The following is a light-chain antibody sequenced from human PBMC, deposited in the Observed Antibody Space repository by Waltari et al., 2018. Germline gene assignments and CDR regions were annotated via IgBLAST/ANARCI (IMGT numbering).Light chain of an antibody. CDR2: WAS. V-gene: IGKV4-1*01. J-gene: IGKJ3*01. CDR1: QSVLYSSNNKNY. CDR3: HQYYNIPFT. Sequence: DLVMTQSPDSLGVSLGGEAHIHCKSSQSVLYSSNNKNYLAWYQQKPGQPPKLLIYWASTRESGVPDRLNGSGSGTDFTLTISSLQAEDVAVYYCHQYYNIPFTFGPGTKVDIK.